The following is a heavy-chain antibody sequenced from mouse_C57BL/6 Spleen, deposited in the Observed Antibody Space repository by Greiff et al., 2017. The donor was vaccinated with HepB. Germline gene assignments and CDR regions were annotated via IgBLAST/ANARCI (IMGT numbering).Heavy chain of an antibody. CDR2: IYPGSGST. V-gene: IGHV1-55*01. J-gene: IGHJ1*03. D-gene: IGHD2-1*01. CDR1: GYTFTSYW. Sequence: VKLQESGAELVKPGASVKMSCKASGYTFTSYWITWVKQRPGQGLEWIGDIYPGSGSTNYNEKFKSKATLTVDTSSSTAYMQLSSLTSEDSAVYYCARKVHYGNYGYFDVWGTGTTVTVSS. CDR3: ARKVHYGNYGYFDV.